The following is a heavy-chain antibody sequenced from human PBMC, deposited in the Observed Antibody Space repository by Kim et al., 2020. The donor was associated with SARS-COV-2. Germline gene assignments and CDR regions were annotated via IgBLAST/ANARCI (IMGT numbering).Heavy chain of an antibody. D-gene: IGHD3-9*01. CDR2: ISYDGSNK. J-gene: IGHJ6*02. Sequence: GGSLRLSCAASGFTFSSYAMHWVRQAPGKGLEWVAVISYDGSNKYYADSVKGRFTISRDNSKNTLYLQMNSLRAEDTAVYYCARGAPHYDILTGYPFYSYGMDVWGPGTTVTVSS. CDR1: GFTFSSYA. V-gene: IGHV3-30*04. CDR3: ARGAPHYDILTGYPFYSYGMDV.